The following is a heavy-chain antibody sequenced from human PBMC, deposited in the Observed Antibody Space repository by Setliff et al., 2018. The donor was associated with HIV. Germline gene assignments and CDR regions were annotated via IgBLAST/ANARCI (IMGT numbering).Heavy chain of an antibody. Sequence: ASVKVSCKASGYTFTGYYMHWVRQAPGQGLEWMGWINPNSGGTNYAQKFQGRVTMARDTSISTAYMELSRLRSDDTAVYYCARVGRNFVATMSADYYYYMDVWGKGTTVTVSS. CDR1: GYTFTGYY. D-gene: IGHD5-12*01. CDR3: ARVGRNFVATMSADYYYYMDV. CDR2: INPNSGGT. V-gene: IGHV1-2*02. J-gene: IGHJ6*03.